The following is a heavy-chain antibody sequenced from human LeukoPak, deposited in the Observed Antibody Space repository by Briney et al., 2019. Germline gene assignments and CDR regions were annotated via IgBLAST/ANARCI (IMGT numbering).Heavy chain of an antibody. Sequence: GESLKISCQGSGYSFTTYWIGWVRQMPGKGLEWMGVIYPGDSDTRYSPSLQGQVTISADKSISTAYLQWSSLKASDTAMYYCARRGVGYYFDYWGQGSLVTVSS. CDR1: GYSFTTYW. D-gene: IGHD3-10*01. J-gene: IGHJ4*02. V-gene: IGHV5-51*01. CDR3: ARRGVGYYFDY. CDR2: IYPGDSDT.